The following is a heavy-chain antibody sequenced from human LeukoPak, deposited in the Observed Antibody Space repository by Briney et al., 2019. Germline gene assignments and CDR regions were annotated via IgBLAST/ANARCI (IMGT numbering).Heavy chain of an antibody. CDR2: ISWNSGSM. D-gene: IGHD2-15*01. J-gene: IGHJ6*02. V-gene: IGHV3-9*01. CDR3: AKDICSGGSCYSGAFYGMDV. Sequence: PGGSLRLSCTASGFTFDDYAMHWVRQAPGKGLEWVSGISWNSGSMGYADSVKGRFTISRDNAKSSLYLQMNSLRAEDTALYYCAKDICSGGSCYSGAFYGMDVWGQGTTVTVSS. CDR1: GFTFDDYA.